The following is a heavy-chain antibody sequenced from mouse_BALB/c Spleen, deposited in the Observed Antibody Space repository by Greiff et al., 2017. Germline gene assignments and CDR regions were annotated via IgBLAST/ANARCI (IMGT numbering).Heavy chain of an antibody. D-gene: IGHD2-2*01. V-gene: IGHV5-6-5*01. Sequence: EVKLVESGGGLVKPGGSLKLSCAASGFTFSSYAMSWVRQTPEKRLEWVASISSGGSTYYPDSVKGRFTISRDNARNILYLQMSSLRSEDTAMYYCAREGGYEVAYWGQGTLVTVSA. CDR1: GFTFSSYA. CDR3: AREGGYEVAY. CDR2: ISSGGST. J-gene: IGHJ3*01.